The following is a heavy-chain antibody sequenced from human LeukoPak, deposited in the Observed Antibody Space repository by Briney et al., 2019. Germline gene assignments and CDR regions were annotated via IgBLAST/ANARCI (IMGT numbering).Heavy chain of an antibody. Sequence: GGSLRLSCAASGFTFSSYSMNWVRQAPGKGLEWISCISSSRSYIYYADSVKGRFTISRDNAKNSLYLQMNSLRAEDTAVYYCARDGDYYGSRSYRDGFDIWGQGTMVTVSS. V-gene: IGHV3-21*01. CDR3: ARDGDYYGSRSYRDGFDI. CDR2: ISSSRSYI. D-gene: IGHD3-10*01. CDR1: GFTFSSYS. J-gene: IGHJ3*02.